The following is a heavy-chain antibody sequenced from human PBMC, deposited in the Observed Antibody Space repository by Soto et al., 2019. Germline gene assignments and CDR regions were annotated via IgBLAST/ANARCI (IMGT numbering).Heavy chain of an antibody. CDR1: GGSISSYY. J-gene: IGHJ6*02. Sequence: SETLSLTCTVSGGSISSYYWSWIRQPPGKGLEWIGYIYYSGITNYNPSLKSRVTISVDTSKNQFSLKLSSVTAADTAVYYCARDRATYYDFWSGYYTDYYYGMDVWGQGTTVTAP. D-gene: IGHD3-3*01. CDR2: IYYSGIT. CDR3: ARDRATYYDFWSGYYTDYYYGMDV. V-gene: IGHV4-59*01.